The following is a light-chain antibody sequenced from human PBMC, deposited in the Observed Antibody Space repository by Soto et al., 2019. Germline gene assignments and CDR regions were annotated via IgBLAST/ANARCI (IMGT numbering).Light chain of an antibody. J-gene: IGLJ1*01. CDR3: KSHTTIRTYV. V-gene: IGLV2-14*01. Sequence: QSALTQPASVSGSPGQSITISCTGTSSDIGAYNHVSWYQHHPGKAPKVIIYGVTNRPSGVSNRFSGSKSGNTASLTISGLQPEDEADYYCKSHTTIRTYVFGTGTKVTVL. CDR1: SSDIGAYNH. CDR2: GVT.